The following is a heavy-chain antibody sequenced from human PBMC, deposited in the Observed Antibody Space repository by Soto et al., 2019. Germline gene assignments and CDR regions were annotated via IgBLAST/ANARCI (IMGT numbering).Heavy chain of an antibody. CDR2: IYYSGST. V-gene: IGHV4-31*03. Sequence: QVQLQESGPGLVKPSQTLSLTCTVSGGSISRGGYYWSWIRQHPGKGLEWIGYIYYSGSTYYNPSLKSRVTISVDTSKNQFSLKLSSVTAADTAVYYCASLGYCSSTSCYMSAFDIWGQGTMVTVSS. CDR1: GGSISRGGYY. CDR3: ASLGYCSSTSCYMSAFDI. D-gene: IGHD2-2*02. J-gene: IGHJ3*02.